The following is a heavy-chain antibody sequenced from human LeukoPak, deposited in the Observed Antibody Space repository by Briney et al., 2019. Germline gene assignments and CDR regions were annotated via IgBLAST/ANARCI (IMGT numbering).Heavy chain of an antibody. V-gene: IGHV4-39*01. D-gene: IGHD5-18*01. CDR3: AKRGGYGLIDH. CDR2: IYSSGST. Sequence: SETLSLTCAVSGASVSGSNYYWGWIRQPPGKGLEWIGNIYSSGSTYYNASLQSRVTISIDTSKNQFSLRLNSVTAADTAMYFCAKRGGYGLIDHWGQGTRVTVSS. CDR1: GASVSGSNYY. J-gene: IGHJ4*02.